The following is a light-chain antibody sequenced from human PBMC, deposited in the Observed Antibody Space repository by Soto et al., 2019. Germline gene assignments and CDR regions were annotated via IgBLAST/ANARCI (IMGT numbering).Light chain of an antibody. Sequence: QAVLTQPPSASGTPGQRVTISCSGSSSNIGNRTVNWYQHFPGAAPKRLIYANTQRSSGVPDRFSGSKSGTSASLAITGLQSQDEAEYFCASWDDSLNVWLFGGGTKVTVL. CDR3: ASWDDSLNVWL. CDR1: SSNIGNRT. V-gene: IGLV1-44*01. J-gene: IGLJ3*02. CDR2: ANT.